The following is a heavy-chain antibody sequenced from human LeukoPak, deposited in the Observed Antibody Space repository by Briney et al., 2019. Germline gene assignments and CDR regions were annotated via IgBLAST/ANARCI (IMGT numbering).Heavy chain of an antibody. CDR1: GFTFSNYA. CDR3: AKSRRTVATIFGFDY. V-gene: IGHV3-7*01. D-gene: IGHD5-12*01. Sequence: GGSLRLSCAASGFTFSNYAMSWVRQAPGKGPEWVANIKEDGSEKYYVDSVKGRFTISRDNARNSTYLQMSSLRAEDTAVYYCAKSRRTVATIFGFDYWGQGTLVTVSS. J-gene: IGHJ4*02. CDR2: IKEDGSEK.